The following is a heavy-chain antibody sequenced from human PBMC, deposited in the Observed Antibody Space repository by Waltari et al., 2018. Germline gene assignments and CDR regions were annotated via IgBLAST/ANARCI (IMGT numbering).Heavy chain of an antibody. CDR3: ARDRAAALHYYYYYMDV. V-gene: IGHV3-21*01. D-gene: IGHD6-13*01. CDR2: ISSRSRYI. Sequence: EVQLVESGGGLVKPGGSLRLSCAASGFTFSSYSMNWVRQAPGKGLEWVSFISSRSRYIDYREAVEGRFTIFRDNAKNSLCLQMNSLRAEDTAVYYCARDRAAALHYYYYYMDVWGKGTTVTVSS. J-gene: IGHJ6*03. CDR1: GFTFSSYS.